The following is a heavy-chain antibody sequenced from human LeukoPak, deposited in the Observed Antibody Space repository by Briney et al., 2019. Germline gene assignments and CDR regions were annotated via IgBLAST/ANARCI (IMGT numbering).Heavy chain of an antibody. Sequence: GASVKVSCKASGYTFTGYYMHWVRQAPGQGLEWMGWINPNSGGTNYAQKFQGRVTMTRDTSISTAYMELSRLRSDDTAVYYCARRGLLGDYYYMDVWGKGTTVTVSS. J-gene: IGHJ6*03. V-gene: IGHV1-2*02. D-gene: IGHD3-16*01. CDR1: GYTFTGYY. CDR3: ARRGLLGDYYYMDV. CDR2: INPNSGGT.